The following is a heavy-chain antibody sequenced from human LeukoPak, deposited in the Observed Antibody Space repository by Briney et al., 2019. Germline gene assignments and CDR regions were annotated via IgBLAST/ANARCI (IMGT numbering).Heavy chain of an antibody. Sequence: SETLSLTCTASGGSISSGDYYWSWIRQPPGKGLEWIGYIYYSGSTYYNPSLKSRVTISVDTSKNQLSLKLSSVTAADTAVYYCARGSDYEGAFDIWGQGTMVTVSS. J-gene: IGHJ3*02. CDR3: ARGSDYEGAFDI. V-gene: IGHV4-30-4*01. CDR2: IYYSGST. D-gene: IGHD5-12*01. CDR1: GGSISSGDYY.